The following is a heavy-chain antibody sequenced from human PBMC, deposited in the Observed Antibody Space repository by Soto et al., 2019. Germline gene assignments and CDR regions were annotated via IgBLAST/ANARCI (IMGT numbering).Heavy chain of an antibody. CDR1: GYTFTSYY. CDR2: INPSGGST. D-gene: IGHD5-18*01. J-gene: IGHJ3*02. V-gene: IGHV1-46*01. CDR3: ARDILGHGYSYGRSSAFDI. Sequence: QVQLVQSGAEVKKPGASVKVSCKASGYTFTSYYMHWVRQAPGQGLEWMGIINPSGGSTSYAQKFQGRVTMTRDTSTSTVYMELSSLRSEDTAVYYCARDILGHGYSYGRSSAFDIWGQGTMVTVSS.